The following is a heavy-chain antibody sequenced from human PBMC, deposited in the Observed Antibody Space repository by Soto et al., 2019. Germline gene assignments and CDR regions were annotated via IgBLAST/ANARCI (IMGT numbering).Heavy chain of an antibody. CDR1: GFTFRSYV. CDR2: TSYDGSDK. J-gene: IGHJ1*01. CDR3: ARWGTTGGLDV. Sequence: QVQLVESGGGVVQPGTSLRVSCVGSGFTFRSYVMHWFRQAPGKGLEWVALTSYDGSDKYYDDSVRGRFTISRDNSGNTVDLQMDSLRLEDTALYYCARWGTTGGLDVWGQGTLVSVSS. D-gene: IGHD3-16*01. V-gene: IGHV3-30*19.